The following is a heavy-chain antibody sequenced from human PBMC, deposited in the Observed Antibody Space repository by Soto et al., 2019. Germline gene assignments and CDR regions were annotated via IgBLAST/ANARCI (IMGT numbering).Heavy chain of an antibody. D-gene: IGHD2-15*01. J-gene: IGHJ6*02. CDR3: AIQDRYSYYALDV. Sequence: GGSLRLSCVASGFTFSSYWMHWVRQTPGKGLVWVSRINTDGSTTNYADSVKGRFTTSRDNAKNTLYLQMNSLRAEDTAVYYCAIQDRYSYYALDVWGQGTTVTVSS. CDR1: GFTFSSYW. CDR2: INTDGSTT. V-gene: IGHV3-74*01.